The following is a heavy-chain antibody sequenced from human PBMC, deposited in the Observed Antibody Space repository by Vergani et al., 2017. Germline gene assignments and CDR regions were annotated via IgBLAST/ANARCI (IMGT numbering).Heavy chain of an antibody. CDR1: GYTFTSYG. CDR2: ISAYNGNT. Sequence: QVQLVQSGAEVKKPGASVKVSCKASGYTFTSYGISWVRQAPGQGLEWMGWISAYNGNTNYAQKFQGRVTMTRDTSASTAYMELISLRSEDTAVYYCARDYYGAGSYYNSWFDPWGQGTLVTVSS. CDR3: ARDYYGAGSYYNSWFDP. D-gene: IGHD3-10*01. V-gene: IGHV1-18*01. J-gene: IGHJ5*02.